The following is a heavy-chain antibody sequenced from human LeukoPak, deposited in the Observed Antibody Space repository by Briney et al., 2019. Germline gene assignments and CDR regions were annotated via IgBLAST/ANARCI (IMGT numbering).Heavy chain of an antibody. D-gene: IGHD6-13*01. J-gene: IGHJ2*01. Sequence: PGGSLRLSCEASGFTFRSYWMHWVRQAPGKGLVWVSRINSDGSATSYADSVKGRFTISRDNAKATLYLQMNGLRAEDTAVYYCARGHASSWSNWYFDLWGRGTLGTVSS. V-gene: IGHV3-74*01. CDR2: INSDGSAT. CDR3: ARGHASSWSNWYFDL. CDR1: GFTFRSYW.